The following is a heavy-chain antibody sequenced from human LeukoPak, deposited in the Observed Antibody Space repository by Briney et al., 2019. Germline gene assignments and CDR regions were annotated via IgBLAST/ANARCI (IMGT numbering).Heavy chain of an antibody. CDR1: GYTFTGYY. D-gene: IGHD4-4*01. J-gene: IGHJ4*02. CDR2: INPNSGGT. V-gene: IGHV1-2*02. Sequence: ASVKVSCKASGYTFTGYYMHWVRQAPGQGLEWMGWINPNSGGTNYAQKFRGRVTMTRDTSISTAYMELSRLRSDDTAVYYCAILPLYDYTYDYWGQGTLVTVSS. CDR3: AILPLYDYTYDY.